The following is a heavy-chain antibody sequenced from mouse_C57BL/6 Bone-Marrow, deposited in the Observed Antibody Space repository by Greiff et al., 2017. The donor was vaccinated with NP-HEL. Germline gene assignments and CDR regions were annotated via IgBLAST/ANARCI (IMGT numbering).Heavy chain of an antibody. D-gene: IGHD2-4*01. CDR3: ARGIYYDYDAYWYFDV. V-gene: IGHV1-55*01. CDR1: GYTFTSYW. Sequence: QVQLQQPGAELVKPGASVTMSCKASGYTFTSYWITWVKQRPGQGLEWIGDIYPGSGSTNYNEKFKSKATLTVDTSSSTAYMQLSSLTSEDSAVYYCARGIYYDYDAYWYFDVWGTGTTVTVSS. J-gene: IGHJ1*03. CDR2: IYPGSGST.